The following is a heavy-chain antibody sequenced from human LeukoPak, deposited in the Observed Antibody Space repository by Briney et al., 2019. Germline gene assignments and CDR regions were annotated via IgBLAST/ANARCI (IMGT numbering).Heavy chain of an antibody. CDR2: ISGSGGST. CDR1: GFTFSSYA. D-gene: IGHD1-26*01. V-gene: IGHV3-23*01. Sequence: GGSLRLSCAASGFTFSSYAMSWVRQAPGKGLEWVSAISGSGGSTYYADSVKGRFTISRDDSRNTLYLQMYSLRGDDTAVYYCAKDVGKWESLHFFDYWGQGTLVTVSS. CDR3: AKDVGKWESLHFFDY. J-gene: IGHJ4*02.